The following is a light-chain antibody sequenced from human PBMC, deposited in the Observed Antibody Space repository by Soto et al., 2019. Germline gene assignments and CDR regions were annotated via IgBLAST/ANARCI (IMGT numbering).Light chain of an antibody. Sequence: DIQMTQSPSSLSASVGDRVTITCQASQDISNYLNWYQQKPGKAPKLLIYDASNLETGVPSRFSGSGSGTDFTFTISSLQPEEIATYYCQQYDNLPLPFGGGPKVDIK. CDR3: QQYDNLPLP. CDR2: DAS. V-gene: IGKV1-33*01. CDR1: QDISNY. J-gene: IGKJ4*01.